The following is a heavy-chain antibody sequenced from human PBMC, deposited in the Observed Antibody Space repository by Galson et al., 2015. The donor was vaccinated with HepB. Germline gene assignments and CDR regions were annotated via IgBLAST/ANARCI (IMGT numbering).Heavy chain of an antibody. V-gene: IGHV3-21*01. D-gene: IGHD2-8*01. J-gene: IGHJ5*02. CDR1: GFTFSSYS. CDR2: ISSSSSYI. Sequence: SLRLSCAASGFTFSSYSMNWVRQAPGKGLEWVSSISSSSSYIYYADSVKGRFTISRDNAKNSLYLQMNSLRAEDTAVYYCARSPGYCTNGVCWWFDPWGQGTLATVSS. CDR3: ARSPGYCTNGVCWWFDP.